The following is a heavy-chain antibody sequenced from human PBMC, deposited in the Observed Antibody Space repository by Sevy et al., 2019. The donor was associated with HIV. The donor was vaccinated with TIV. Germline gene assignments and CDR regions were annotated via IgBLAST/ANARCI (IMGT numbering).Heavy chain of an antibody. J-gene: IGHJ4*02. CDR1: GFSFSNYN. Sequence: GGSLRLSCAASGFSFSNYNMNWVRQAPGKGLEWVSSITGSSDYIYYADSVKVRFTISRDNAKNSLYLRMNSLKTEDTAVYYCTKWDADRRWYFDYWGQGILVTVSS. CDR3: TKWDADRRWYFDY. CDR2: ITGSSDYI. V-gene: IGHV3-21*06. D-gene: IGHD1-26*01.